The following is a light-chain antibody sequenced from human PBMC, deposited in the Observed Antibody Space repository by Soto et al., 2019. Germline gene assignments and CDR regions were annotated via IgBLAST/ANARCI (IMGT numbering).Light chain of an antibody. J-gene: IGKJ1*01. V-gene: IGKV3-15*01. CDR2: FAS. CDR3: QQYNNWLWT. CDR1: QSISDT. Sequence: EIAMTQSPATLSVSPGGRATLSCRASQSISDTLAWYQQKPGQAPRLLIFFASTRVTGIPARFSGSGSGTEFTLTISSLQSEDFAVYYCQQYNNWLWTFGQGTKVDIK.